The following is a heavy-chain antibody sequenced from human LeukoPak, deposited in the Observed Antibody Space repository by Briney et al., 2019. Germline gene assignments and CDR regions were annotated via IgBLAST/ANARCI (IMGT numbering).Heavy chain of an antibody. V-gene: IGHV7-4-1*02. Sequence: ASVKVSCKASGYTFTSYAMNWVRQAPGQGLEWMGWINTNTGNPTYAQGFTGRFVFSLDTSVSTAYLQISSLKAEDTAVYYCARGGVKYSPVVPAAIHPVGDYWGQGTLVTVSS. CDR2: INTNTGNP. CDR3: ARGGVKYSPVVPAAIHPVGDY. J-gene: IGHJ4*02. CDR1: GYTFTSYA. D-gene: IGHD2-2*02.